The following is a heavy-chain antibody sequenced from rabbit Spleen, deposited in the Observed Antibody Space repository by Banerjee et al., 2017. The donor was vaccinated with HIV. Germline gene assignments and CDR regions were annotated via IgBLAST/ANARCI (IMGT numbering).Heavy chain of an antibody. D-gene: IGHD1-1*01. V-gene: IGHV1S40*01. J-gene: IGHJ6*01. CDR3: ARDTSSSFSSYGMDL. Sequence: QSLEESGGDLVKPGASLTLTCTASGFSFSSYYYMCWVRQAPGKGLEWIGCIYTGSGGYTAFASWAKGRFTISKTSSTTVTLQMTSLTAADTATYFCARDTSSSFSSYGMDLWGPGTLVTVS. CDR2: IYTGSGGYT. CDR1: GFSFSSYYY.